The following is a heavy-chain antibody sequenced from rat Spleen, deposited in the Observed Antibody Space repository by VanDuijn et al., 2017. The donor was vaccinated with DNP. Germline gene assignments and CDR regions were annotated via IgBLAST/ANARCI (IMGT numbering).Heavy chain of an antibody. CDR2: IRYDGGST. V-gene: IGHV5-7*01. J-gene: IGHJ2*01. D-gene: IGHD4-2*01. Sequence: EVQLVESGGGVVQPGRSLKLSCAASGFTFSDYYMAWVRQAPTKGLEWVAYIRYDGGSTTYNPSLKSRISITRDKSKNQFFLQLNSVTSEDTATYYCARWSHYFDYWGQGVMVPVSS. CDR1: GFTFSDYY. CDR3: ARWSHYFDY.